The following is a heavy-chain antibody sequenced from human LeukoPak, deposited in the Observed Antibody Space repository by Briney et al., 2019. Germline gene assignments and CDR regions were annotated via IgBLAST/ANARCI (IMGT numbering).Heavy chain of an antibody. V-gene: IGHV3-23*01. CDR2: IRGSGSVT. Sequence: GGSLRLSCAASGFTFSNYAMNWVRQAPGKGLEWVSNIRGSGSVTYYADSVKGRFTISRDNSKNTLYLQMNSLRAEDTAIYCCAKAMYTGRGYFDFWGHGTLVTVSS. D-gene: IGHD2-2*02. CDR3: AKAMYTGRGYFDF. J-gene: IGHJ4*01. CDR1: GFTFSNYA.